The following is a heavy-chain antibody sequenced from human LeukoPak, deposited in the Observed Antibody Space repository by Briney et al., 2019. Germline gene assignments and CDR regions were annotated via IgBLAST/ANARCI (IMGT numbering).Heavy chain of an antibody. Sequence: GGSLRLSCAASGFTFSSYSMNWVRQAPGKGLEWVSSISSSSSYIYYADSVKGRFTISRDNAKNSLYLQMNSLRAEDTAVYYCARIDGREMATFLLDYWGQGTLVTVSS. J-gene: IGHJ4*02. CDR1: GFTFSSYS. CDR2: ISSSSSYI. CDR3: ARIDGREMATFLLDY. V-gene: IGHV3-21*01. D-gene: IGHD5-24*01.